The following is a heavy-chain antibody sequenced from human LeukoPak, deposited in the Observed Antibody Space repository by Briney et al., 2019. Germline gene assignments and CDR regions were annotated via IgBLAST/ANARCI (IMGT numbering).Heavy chain of an antibody. CDR1: GGSISSYY. Sequence: SETLSLTCTVSGGSISSYYWSWIRQPAGKGLEWIGRISTSGSTNYNPSLKSRVTMSVDTSNNQFSLKLSSVTAADTAVYYGARVSHYYDSSGYYYVRAFDIWGQGTMVTVSS. V-gene: IGHV4-4*07. CDR2: ISTSGST. J-gene: IGHJ3*02. D-gene: IGHD3-22*01. CDR3: ARVSHYYDSSGYYYVRAFDI.